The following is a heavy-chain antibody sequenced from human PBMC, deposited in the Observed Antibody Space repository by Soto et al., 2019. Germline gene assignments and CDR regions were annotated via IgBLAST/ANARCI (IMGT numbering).Heavy chain of an antibody. Sequence: GGSLRLSCAASGFTFSSYAMSWVRQAPGKGLEWVSAISGSGGSTYYADSVKGRFTISRGNAKNTLYLQMNSLRAEDTAVYYCAKASKSGRAQVDYWGQGTLVTVSS. CDR2: ISGSGGST. D-gene: IGHD3-10*01. V-gene: IGHV3-23*01. J-gene: IGHJ4*02. CDR1: GFTFSSYA. CDR3: AKASKSGRAQVDY.